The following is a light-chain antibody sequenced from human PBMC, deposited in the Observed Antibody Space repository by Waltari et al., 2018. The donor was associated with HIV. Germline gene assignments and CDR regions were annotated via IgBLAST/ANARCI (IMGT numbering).Light chain of an antibody. CDR2: RNN. Sequence: QSVLTQPPSASGTPGQRVTISCSGSRSNLGSNYVYWYQQLPGTAPKLLIYRNNQRPSGVPDRFSGSKSGTSASLAISGLRSEDEADYYCAAWDDSLSGLVVFGGGTKLTVL. V-gene: IGLV1-47*01. J-gene: IGLJ2*01. CDR1: RSNLGSNY. CDR3: AAWDDSLSGLVV.